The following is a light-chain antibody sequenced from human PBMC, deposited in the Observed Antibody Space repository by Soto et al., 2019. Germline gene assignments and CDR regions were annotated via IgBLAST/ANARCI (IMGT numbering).Light chain of an antibody. CDR3: KYHSYLIS. J-gene: IGKJ4*01. CDR1: QPINNNY. Sequence: IVMTQSPRTLSLSPGERATLSCRASQPINNNYVAWYQQTPGQAPSLLISAASDRATGVPVRFSGSGSGTDFTLTSSRLEAEDSALYFYKYHSYLISFGGGTKLEIK. CDR2: AAS. V-gene: IGKV3-20*01.